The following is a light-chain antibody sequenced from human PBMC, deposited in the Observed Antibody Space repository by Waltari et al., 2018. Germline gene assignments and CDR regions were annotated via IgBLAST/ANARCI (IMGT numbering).Light chain of an antibody. V-gene: IGKV3-20*01. Sequence: EIVLTQSPGTLSLSPGERATLSCRASQTVRTTYLAWYQQKPGQAPTLLIYGASSRATGIPDRFSGIGSGTDVSLTISSLEPEDFAVYYCQQYDSSPLTFGGGTKVEIK. J-gene: IGKJ4*01. CDR2: GAS. CDR1: QTVRTTY. CDR3: QQYDSSPLT.